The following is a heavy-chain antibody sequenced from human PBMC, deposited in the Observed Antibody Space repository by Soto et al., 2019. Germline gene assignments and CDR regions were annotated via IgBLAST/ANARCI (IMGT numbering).Heavy chain of an antibody. Sequence: HPGGSLRLSCAASGFTFSSYWMHWVRQAPGKGLVWVSRINSDGSSTSYADSVKGRFTISRDNAKNTLYLQMNSLRAEGTAVYYCARDPYVEMGTNWFDPWGQGTLVTVSS. CDR2: INSDGSST. D-gene: IGHD3-16*01. V-gene: IGHV3-74*01. CDR1: GFTFSSYW. CDR3: ARDPYVEMGTNWFDP. J-gene: IGHJ5*02.